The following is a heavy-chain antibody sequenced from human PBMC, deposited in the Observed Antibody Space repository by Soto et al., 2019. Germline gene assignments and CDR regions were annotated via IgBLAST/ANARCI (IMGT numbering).Heavy chain of an antibody. CDR3: ARGRSGSWYNWFDP. D-gene: IGHD6-13*01. CDR1: GGSISSGGYY. Sequence: PSETLSLTCTVSGGSISSGGYYWSWIRQHPGKGLEWIGYIYYSGSTYYNPSLKSRVTISVDTSKNQFSLKLSSVTAADTAVYYCARGRSGSWYNWFDPWGQGTLVTVSS. J-gene: IGHJ5*02. CDR2: IYYSGST. V-gene: IGHV4-31*03.